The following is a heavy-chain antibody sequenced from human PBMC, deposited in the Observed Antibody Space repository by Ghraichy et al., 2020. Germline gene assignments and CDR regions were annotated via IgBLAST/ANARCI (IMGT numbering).Heavy chain of an antibody. V-gene: IGHV3-7*03. J-gene: IGHJ4*02. CDR1: GFTFSSYW. D-gene: IGHD2-15*01. CDR2: IKQDGSEK. CDR3: ARGASSGGSHFDY. Sequence: GGSLRLSCAASGFTFSSYWMSWVRQAPGKGLEWVANIKQDGSEKYYVDSVKGRFTISRDNAKNSLYLQMNSLRAEDTAVYYCARGASSGGSHFDYWGQGTLVTVSS.